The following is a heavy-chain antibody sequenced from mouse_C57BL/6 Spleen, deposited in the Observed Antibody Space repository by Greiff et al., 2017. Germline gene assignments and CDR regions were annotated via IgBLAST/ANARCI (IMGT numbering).Heavy chain of an antibody. V-gene: IGHV1-76*01. CDR1: GYTFTDYY. CDR2: IYPGSGNT. Sequence: QVQLQQSGAELVRPGASVKLSCKASGYTFTDYYINWVKQRPGQGLEWIARIYPGSGNTYYNEKFKGKATLTAEKSSSTAYMQLSSLTSEDSAVYFCARWLHEACWGQGTLVTVSA. CDR3: ARWLHEAC. J-gene: IGHJ3*01. D-gene: IGHD2-2*01.